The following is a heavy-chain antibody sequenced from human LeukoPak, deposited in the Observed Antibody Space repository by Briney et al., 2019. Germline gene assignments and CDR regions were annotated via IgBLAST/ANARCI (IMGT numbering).Heavy chain of an antibody. CDR1: GFTFSSYW. V-gene: IGHV3-7*01. Sequence: GGSLRLSCAASGFTFSSYWMSWVRQAPGKGLEWVANIKQDGSEKYYVDSVKGRFTISRDNAKNSLYLQMNSLRAEDTAVYYCARGPAHYYDFWSGYYRDYWGQGTLVTVSS. CDR3: ARGPAHYYDFWSGYYRDY. D-gene: IGHD3-3*01. CDR2: IKQDGSEK. J-gene: IGHJ4*02.